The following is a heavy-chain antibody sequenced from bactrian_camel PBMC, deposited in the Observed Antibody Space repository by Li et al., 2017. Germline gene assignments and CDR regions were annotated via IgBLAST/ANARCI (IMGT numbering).Heavy chain of an antibody. J-gene: IGHJ6*01. D-gene: IGHD1*01. CDR2: IGTGGSTT. CDR1: GFTFSGDP. Sequence: DVQLVESGGGLVQPGGSLRLSCAASGFTFSGDPMSWVRQAPGKGLEWVSSIGTGGSTTYYADSVKGRFAISRDNGNNTLYLQLNDLKTEDTAIYFCAKGWEKNFAARGQGTQVTVS. V-gene: IGHV3S31*01. CDR3: AKGWEKNFAA.